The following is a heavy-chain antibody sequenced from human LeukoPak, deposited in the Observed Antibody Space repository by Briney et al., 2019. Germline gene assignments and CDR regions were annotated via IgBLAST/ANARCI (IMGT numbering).Heavy chain of an antibody. Sequence: GGSLRLSCAASGFTFSSYWMHWVRQAPGKGLVWVSRINSDGSSTSYADSVKGRFTISRDNAKNTLYLQMNSLRAEDTAVYYCAREGGYYDSSGYFFQPLDYWGQGTLVTVSS. J-gene: IGHJ4*02. CDR1: GFTFSSYW. D-gene: IGHD3-22*01. V-gene: IGHV3-74*01. CDR3: AREGGYYDSSGYFFQPLDY. CDR2: INSDGSST.